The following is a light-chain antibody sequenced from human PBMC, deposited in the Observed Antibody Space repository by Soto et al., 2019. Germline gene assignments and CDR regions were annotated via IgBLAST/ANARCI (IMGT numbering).Light chain of an antibody. V-gene: IGLV2-23*01. Sequence: QSVLTQPASVSGSPGQSITISCTGTSSDVGSYKSVSWYQQHPDEAPKLLIYEDDYRPSGVSHRFSASKSGNTASLTISGLRAEDEADYYCCSYPGRSPVLFGGGTKLTVL. J-gene: IGLJ2*01. CDR2: EDD. CDR1: SSDVGSYKS. CDR3: CSYPGRSPVL.